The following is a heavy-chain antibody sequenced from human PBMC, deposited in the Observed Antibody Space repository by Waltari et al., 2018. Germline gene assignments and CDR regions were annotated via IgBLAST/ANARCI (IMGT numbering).Heavy chain of an antibody. CDR1: GFTFSSYA. CDR3: VRDNFDAYFDS. D-gene: IGHD1-20*01. Sequence: EVQLLASGGGLVQPGGSLRLSCAASGFTFSSYALGWVRTAPGKGLEWGSASSGRGVSTYYADSVKGRFTSSRDNAKNTLYLQMHGLRVEDTAVYYCVRDNFDAYFDSWGQGTLVTVSS. V-gene: IGHV3-23*01. CDR2: SSGRGVST. J-gene: IGHJ4*02.